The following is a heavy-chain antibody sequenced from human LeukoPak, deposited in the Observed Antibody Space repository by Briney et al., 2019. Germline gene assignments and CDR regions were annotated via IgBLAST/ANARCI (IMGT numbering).Heavy chain of an antibody. CDR3: ARERRFGELLPYYFDY. D-gene: IGHD3-10*01. J-gene: IGHJ4*02. CDR2: IYKDGST. V-gene: IGHV3-66*01. Sequence: QSGGSLRLSCGVSGFTISDNYMTWVRQAPGKGLEWVSVIYKDGSTYYADSVKGRFTISRDNSKNTLYLQMNSLRAEDTAVYYCARERRFGELLPYYFDYWGQGTLVTVSS. CDR1: GFTISDNY.